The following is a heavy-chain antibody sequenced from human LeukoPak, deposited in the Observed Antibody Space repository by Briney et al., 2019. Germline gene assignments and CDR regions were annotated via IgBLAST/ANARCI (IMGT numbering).Heavy chain of an antibody. CDR2: ISGSGGST. V-gene: IGHV3-23*01. Sequence: GGSLRLSCAASEFTFSSYAMSWVRQAPGKGLEWVSAISGSGGSTYYADSVKGRFTISRDNSKNTLYLQMNSLRAEDTAVYYCAKDRPGEMVVAAIALDYWGQGTLVTVSS. D-gene: IGHD2-15*01. J-gene: IGHJ4*02. CDR1: EFTFSSYA. CDR3: AKDRPGEMVVAAIALDY.